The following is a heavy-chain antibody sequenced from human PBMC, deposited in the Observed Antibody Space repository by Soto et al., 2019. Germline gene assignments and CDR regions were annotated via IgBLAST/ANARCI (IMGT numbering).Heavy chain of an antibody. CDR1: GFTVSSNY. D-gene: IGHD5-18*01. CDR2: IYSDGRT. V-gene: IGHV3-66*01. Sequence: PGGSLRLSCAASGFTVSSNYMSWVRQAPGKGLEWVSVIYSDGRTYYADSVKGRFTFSRDNSKNTLYLQMNSLRAEDTAVYFCARARDGYNYGYQYGMDVWGQGTTVTVSS. J-gene: IGHJ6*02. CDR3: ARARDGYNYGYQYGMDV.